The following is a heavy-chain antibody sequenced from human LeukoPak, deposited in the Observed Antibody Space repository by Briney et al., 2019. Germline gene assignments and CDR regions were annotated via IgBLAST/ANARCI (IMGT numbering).Heavy chain of an antibody. D-gene: IGHD3-10*01. CDR1: GGSISSGGYS. CDR2: IYHSGST. Sequence: SGTLSLTCAVSGGSISSGGYSWSWIRQPPGKGLEWIGYIYHSGSTYYNPSLKGRVTISVDRSKNQFSLKLSSVTAADTAVYYCARADYYGSGATVDYWGQGTLVTVSS. V-gene: IGHV4-30-2*01. CDR3: ARADYYGSGATVDY. J-gene: IGHJ4*02.